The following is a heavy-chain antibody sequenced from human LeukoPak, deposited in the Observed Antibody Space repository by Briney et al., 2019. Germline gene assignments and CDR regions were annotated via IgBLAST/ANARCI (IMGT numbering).Heavy chain of an antibody. CDR2: MSIDGNTK. CDR1: GFIFTNYP. V-gene: IGHV3-30*17. J-gene: IGHJ2*01. D-gene: IGHD1-26*01. Sequence: GGSLRLSCAASGFIFTNYPIHWVRQTPDKGLECVAIMSIDGNTKYYADSVRGRFIVSRDNSRNTVYLQMNSLRAEDTAVYYCARDPGYSGSYYWYFDLWGRGTLVTVSS. CDR3: ARDPGYSGSYYWYFDL.